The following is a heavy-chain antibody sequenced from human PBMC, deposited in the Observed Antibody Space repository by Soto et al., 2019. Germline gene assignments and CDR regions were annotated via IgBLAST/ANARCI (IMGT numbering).Heavy chain of an antibody. J-gene: IGHJ5*02. V-gene: IGHV4-30-2*01. CDR1: GGSVNSGGYS. Sequence: QVQLQESGSRLVRPSQTVSLTCSVSGGSVNSGGYSWSWIRQPPGKGLEWIAFISPSGSPAYNPSLKSRVTISFDRSKNQISLELSSVTAADTAVYYCTRGVLAWGPGTRVTVSS. CDR2: ISPSGSP. D-gene: IGHD2-8*01. CDR3: TRGVLA.